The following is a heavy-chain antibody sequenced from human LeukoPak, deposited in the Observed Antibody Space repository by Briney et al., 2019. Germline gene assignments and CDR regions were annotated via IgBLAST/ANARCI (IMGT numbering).Heavy chain of an antibody. CDR2: INTIGGST. D-gene: IGHD5-24*01. V-gene: IGHV1-46*01. Sequence: ASVKVSCKASGYTXTNYYMHWVRQAPGQGLEWMGIINTIGGSTNYAEKYPGRVTMTRDTSTSTVNMELRSLRSEDTAVYYCARSTEMATIPGFYSQNWFDSWGQGTLVTVSS. CDR1: GYTXTNYY. J-gene: IGHJ5*01. CDR3: ARSTEMATIPGFYSQNWFDS.